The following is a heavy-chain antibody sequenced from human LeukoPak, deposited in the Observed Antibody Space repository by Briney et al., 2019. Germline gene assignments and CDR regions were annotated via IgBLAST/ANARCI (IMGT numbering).Heavy chain of an antibody. J-gene: IGHJ5*02. V-gene: IGHV3-21*01. Sequence: GGSLRLSCAASGFTFSSYSMNWVRQAPGKGLEWVSSISSSSSYIYYADSVKGRFTISRGNAKNSLYLQMNSLRAEDTAVYYCARGMLLWFGESLNWFDPWGQGTLVTVSS. D-gene: IGHD3-10*01. CDR1: GFTFSSYS. CDR2: ISSSSSYI. CDR3: ARGMLLWFGESLNWFDP.